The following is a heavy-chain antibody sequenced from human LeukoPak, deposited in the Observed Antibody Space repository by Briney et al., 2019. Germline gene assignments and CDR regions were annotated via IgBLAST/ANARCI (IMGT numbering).Heavy chain of an antibody. CDR1: GRSISSSSDY. CDR2: IYYSGST. CDR3: ARPVSGGYYMDV. Sequence: SETLSLTCTVSGRSISSSSDYWGWIRRPPGEGLEWIGSIYYSGSTYYHPSLKSRVTISVDTSKNQFSLKLSSVTAADTAVYYCARPVSGGYYMDVWGKGTTVTISS. D-gene: IGHD3-10*01. J-gene: IGHJ6*03. V-gene: IGHV4-39*01.